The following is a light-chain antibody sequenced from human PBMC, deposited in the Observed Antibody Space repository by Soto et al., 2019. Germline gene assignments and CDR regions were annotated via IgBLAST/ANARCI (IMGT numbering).Light chain of an antibody. CDR1: SGHSTYA. CDR3: QTWGTGIHVV. V-gene: IGLV4-69*01. CDR2: LNSDGSH. J-gene: IGLJ2*01. Sequence: QLVLTQSPSASASLGASVKLTCTLSSGHSTYAIAWHQQQPEKGPRYLMKLNSDGSHSKGDGIPDRFSGSSSAAERYLSISSLQSEDEAEYYCQTWGTGIHVVFGGGTKLTVL.